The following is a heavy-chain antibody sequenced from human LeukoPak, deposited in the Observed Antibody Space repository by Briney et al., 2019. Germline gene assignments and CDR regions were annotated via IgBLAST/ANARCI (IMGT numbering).Heavy chain of an antibody. CDR2: IHHSGST. D-gene: IGHD6-13*01. V-gene: IGHV4-4*02. CDR1: GGSISSSKW. CDR3: ARDRGSSWYWSHTEDFDT. J-gene: IGHJ3*02. Sequence: TLSPTCAFSGGSISSSKWWSWVRQPPGKGLEWLGEIHHSGSTNYNPSLKSRVTISVDKSKNQFSLKLSSVTAADTAVYYCARDRGSSWYWSHTEDFDTWGQGTMVTVSS.